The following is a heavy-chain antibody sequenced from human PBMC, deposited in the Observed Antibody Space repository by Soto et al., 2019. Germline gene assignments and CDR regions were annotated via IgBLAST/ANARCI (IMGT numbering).Heavy chain of an antibody. CDR2: INPSGGNT. V-gene: IGHV1-46*01. J-gene: IGHJ5*02. D-gene: IGHD6-13*01. CDR1: GYAFTSNY. Sequence: GASVKVSCKASGYAFTSNYIHWLRRAPGQGLEWMGTINPSGGNTNYAQKFQGRVTMTRDTSTSTVYMDLRSLTSEDTAVYYCARDHSISSSGAWWLDPWGQGTLVTVSS. CDR3: ARDHSISSSGAWWLDP.